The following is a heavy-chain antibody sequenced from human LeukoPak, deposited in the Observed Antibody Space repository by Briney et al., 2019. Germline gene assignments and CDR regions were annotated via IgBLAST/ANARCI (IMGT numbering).Heavy chain of an antibody. CDR2: IIPIFGTA. V-gene: IGHV1-69*13. J-gene: IGHJ6*02. CDR3: ARVGTILTGYYLGYYYYYGMDV. Sequence: SVKVSCKASGYDFTSVGITWVRQAPGQGLEWMGGIIPIFGTANYAQKFQGRVTITADESTSTAYMELSSLRSEDTAVYYCARVGTILTGYYLGYYYYYGMDVWGQGTTVTVSS. D-gene: IGHD3-9*01. CDR1: GYDFTSVG.